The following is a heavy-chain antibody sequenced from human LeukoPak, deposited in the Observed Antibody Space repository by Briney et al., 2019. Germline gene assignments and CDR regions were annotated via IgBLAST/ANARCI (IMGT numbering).Heavy chain of an antibody. J-gene: IGHJ1*01. V-gene: IGHV3-23*01. CDR1: GFTFSSYA. Sequence: PGGSLRLSCAASGFTFSSYAMTWVRQAPGKGLEWVSGISGSGGRTDYADSVKGRFTISKDDSKNTLYLQMNSLRADDTAVYYCAKLIEGSSWLAGYFQHWGQGTLVTVSS. CDR3: AKLIEGSSWLAGYFQH. D-gene: IGHD6-13*01. CDR2: ISGSGGRT.